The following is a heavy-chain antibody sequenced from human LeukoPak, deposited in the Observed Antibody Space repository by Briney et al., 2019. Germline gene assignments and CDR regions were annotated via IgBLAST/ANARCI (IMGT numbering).Heavy chain of an antibody. V-gene: IGHV4-30-4*01. CDR3: ARVSDARHPDF. CDR2: IYYSGST. Sequence: SETLSLTCTVSGGSVSSGDYDWGWSRQPPRKCLEWIGYIYYSGSTKYNPSLKSRVTISIDTSKNQFSLKLSSVTVADTAVYYCARVSDARHPDFWGQGTLVTVSS. CDR1: GGSVSSGDYD. J-gene: IGHJ4*02.